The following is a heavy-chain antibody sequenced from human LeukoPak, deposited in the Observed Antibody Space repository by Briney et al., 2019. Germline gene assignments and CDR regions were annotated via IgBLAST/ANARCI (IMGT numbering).Heavy chain of an antibody. CDR3: TSNFGELFPFDY. V-gene: IGHV3-15*01. J-gene: IGHJ4*02. CDR1: GFTFSTYW. CDR2: IKSKTDGGTT. D-gene: IGHD3-10*01. Sequence: GGSLRLSCAASGFTFSTYWMTWARQAPGKGLEWVGRIKSKTDGGTTDYAAPVKGRFTISRDDSKNTLYLQMNSLKTEDTAVYYCTSNFGELFPFDYWGQGTLVTVSS.